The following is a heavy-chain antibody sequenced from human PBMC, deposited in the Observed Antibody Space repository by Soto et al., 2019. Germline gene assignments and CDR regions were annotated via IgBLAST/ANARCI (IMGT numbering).Heavy chain of an antibody. V-gene: IGHV3-30*02. CDR2: IWYDGSNK. J-gene: IGHJ6*02. CDR3: AKAPNSERLVPAAKVAARWYYYYGMDV. D-gene: IGHD2-2*01. Sequence: PGESLILSCAASGFTFSSYGMHWVRQAPGKGLEWVAVIWYDGSNKYYADSVKGRFTISRDNSKNTLYLQMNSLRAEDTAVYYCAKAPNSERLVPAAKVAARWYYYYGMDVWGQGTTVTVSS. CDR1: GFTFSSYG.